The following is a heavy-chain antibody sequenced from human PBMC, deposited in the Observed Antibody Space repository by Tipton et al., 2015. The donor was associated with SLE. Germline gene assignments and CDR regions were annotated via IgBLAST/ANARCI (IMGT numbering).Heavy chain of an antibody. D-gene: IGHD6-6*01. V-gene: IGHV3-30*02. CDR3: AKDRIGSRKLLES. Sequence: SLRLSCAASGFMFSDYGMDWVRQAPDKGLEWVAFIRYDGGHTSYADSVKGRFTISRDNSKKTLYLQMNSLRTEDTAVYYCAKDRIGSRKLLESWGQGTLVTVSS. J-gene: IGHJ4*02. CDR2: IRYDGGHT. CDR1: GFMFSDYG.